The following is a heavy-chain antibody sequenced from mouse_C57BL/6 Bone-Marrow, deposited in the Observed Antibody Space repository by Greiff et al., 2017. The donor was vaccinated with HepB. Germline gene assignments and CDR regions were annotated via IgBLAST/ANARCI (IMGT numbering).Heavy chain of an antibody. D-gene: IGHD4-1*01. CDR3: ARIKLGRDFDY. V-gene: IGHV5-4*03. J-gene: IGHJ2*01. CDR2: ISDGGSYT. CDR1: GFTFSSYA. Sequence: EVMLVESGGGLVKPGGSLKLSCAASGFTFSSYAMSWVRQTPEKRLEWVATISDGGSYTYYPDNVKGRFTISRDNAKNNLYLQMSHLKSEDTAMYYCARIKLGRDFDYGGQGTTLTVSS.